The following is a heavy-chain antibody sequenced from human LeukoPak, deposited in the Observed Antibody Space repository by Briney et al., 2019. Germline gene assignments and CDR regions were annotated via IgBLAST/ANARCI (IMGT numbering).Heavy chain of an antibody. CDR1: RGSISPYY. J-gene: IGHJ4*02. V-gene: IGHV4-59*01. CDR2: IYYSGST. D-gene: IGHD1-26*01. Sequence: SETLSLTCAVSRGSISPYYWSWIRQPPGKGLEWIGYIYYSGSTNYNPSLKSRVTISVDTSKNQFSLKLSSVTAADTAVYYCATTHYSGSYDYWGQGTLVTVSS. CDR3: ATTHYSGSYDY.